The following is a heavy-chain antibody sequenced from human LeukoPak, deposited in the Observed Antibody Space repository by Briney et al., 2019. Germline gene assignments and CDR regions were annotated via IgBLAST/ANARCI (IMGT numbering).Heavy chain of an antibody. CDR2: ISGSGINT. V-gene: IGHV3-23*01. J-gene: IGHJ4*02. Sequence: GGSLRLSWTASGFTFNNYAISWVRQASGNGLEWVSTISGSGINTYYADSVKGRFTISRDNSKNTLYLQMNSLRAEDTAVYYCAKDRSTNSPPFDYWGQGSLVTVSS. D-gene: IGHD2-2*01. CDR1: GFTFNNYA. CDR3: AKDRSTNSPPFDY.